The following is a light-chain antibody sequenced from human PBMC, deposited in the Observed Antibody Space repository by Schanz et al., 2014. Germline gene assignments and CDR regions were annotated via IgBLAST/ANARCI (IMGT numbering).Light chain of an antibody. CDR1: SSNIGAGYD. CDR2: GNS. V-gene: IGLV1-40*01. CDR3: SSYAGSNNVV. J-gene: IGLJ2*01. Sequence: QSVLTQPPSVSGAPGQRVSISCAGSSSNIGAGYDVHWFQQHPGTAPKLLIYGNSDRPSGVPDRFSGSKSGNTASLTVSGLQAEDEADYYCSSYAGSNNVVFGGGTKLTVL.